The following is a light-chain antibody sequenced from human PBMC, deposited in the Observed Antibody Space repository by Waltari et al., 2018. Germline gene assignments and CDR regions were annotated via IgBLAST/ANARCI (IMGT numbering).Light chain of an antibody. CDR1: QSVSSQ. Sequence: EIVLTQSPATLSLPPGEGATLSCSASQSVSSQLVWYQQKRGQAPRLLIYDASNRATGIPARFSGSGSGTDFTLTISSLEPEDFAVYYCQQCNNSPPTFGQGTKVEIK. CDR3: QQCNNSPPT. J-gene: IGKJ1*01. CDR2: DAS. V-gene: IGKV3-11*01.